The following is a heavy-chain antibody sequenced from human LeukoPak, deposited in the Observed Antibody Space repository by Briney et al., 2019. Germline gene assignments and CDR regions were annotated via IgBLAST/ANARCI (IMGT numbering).Heavy chain of an antibody. CDR2: ISWDGSDK. CDR1: GFDFNTFG. J-gene: IGHJ4*02. V-gene: IGHV3-30*03. CDR3: VRQAQEDY. Sequence: GRSLRLSCVASGFDFNTFGTHWVRQAPDTGLEWVTVISWDGSDKYYADSVKGRFTISRDNSKNTLYLQMDSLRSEDTGVYYCVRQAQEDYWGQGTLVTASS.